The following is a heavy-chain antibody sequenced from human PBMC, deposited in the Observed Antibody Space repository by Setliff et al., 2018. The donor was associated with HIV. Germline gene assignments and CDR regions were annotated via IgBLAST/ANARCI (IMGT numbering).Heavy chain of an antibody. CDR3: ATTTAPAGPFDY. Sequence: SETLSLTCTVSGDSINSGTYYWNWLRQPAGKGLEWIGRVYSSGNTYYNPSLKSRAAISLNTSKNQFSLRLRSVTAAGTAIYYCATTTAPAGPFDYWGLGTLVTVSS. V-gene: IGHV4-61*02. CDR1: GDSINSGTYY. J-gene: IGHJ4*02. CDR2: VYSSGNT. D-gene: IGHD1-1*01.